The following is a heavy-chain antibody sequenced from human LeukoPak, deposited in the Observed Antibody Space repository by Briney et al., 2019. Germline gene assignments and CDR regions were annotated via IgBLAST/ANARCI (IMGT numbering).Heavy chain of an antibody. CDR2: ISAYNGNT. CDR1: GYTFTSYG. Sequence: ASVKVSCKASGYTFTSYGISWVRQAPGQGLEWMGWISAYNGNTNYAQKSQGRVTMTTDTSTSTAYMELRSLRSDDTAVYYCARDRGKYYDFWSGYSKRLDYWGQGTLVTVSS. J-gene: IGHJ4*02. CDR3: ARDRGKYYDFWSGYSKRLDY. D-gene: IGHD3-3*01. V-gene: IGHV1-18*01.